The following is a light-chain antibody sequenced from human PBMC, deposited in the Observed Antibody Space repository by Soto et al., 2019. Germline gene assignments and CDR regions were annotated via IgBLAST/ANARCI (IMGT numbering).Light chain of an antibody. CDR3: SSYTSSSTLV. Sequence: QSALTQPASVSGSPGQSITISCTGTSSDVGGYNYVSWYQQHPGKAPKLMIYEVSNRPSGVSNRFSGSKSGNTASLTISGLQAEDEADHYCSSYTSSSTLVFGTGTKVTVL. CDR2: EVS. J-gene: IGLJ1*01. CDR1: SSDVGGYNY. V-gene: IGLV2-14*01.